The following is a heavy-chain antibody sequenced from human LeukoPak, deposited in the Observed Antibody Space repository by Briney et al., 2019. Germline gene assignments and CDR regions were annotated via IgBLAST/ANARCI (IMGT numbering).Heavy chain of an antibody. J-gene: IGHJ4*02. CDR2: ISAYNGNT. CDR1: GYTFTSYG. D-gene: IGHD1-26*01. Sequence: ASVKVSCKASGYTFTSYGISWVRQAPGQGLEWMGWISAYNGNTNYAQKFQGRVTMTRDTSISTAYMELSRLRSDDTAVYYCATNLVGATTRHFDYWGQGTLVTVSS. CDR3: ATNLVGATTRHFDY. V-gene: IGHV1-18*01.